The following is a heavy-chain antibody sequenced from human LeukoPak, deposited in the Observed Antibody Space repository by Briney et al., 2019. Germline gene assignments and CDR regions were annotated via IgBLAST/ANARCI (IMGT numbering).Heavy chain of an antibody. CDR1: GGSISSDNYS. J-gene: IGHJ5*02. CDR3: AREKFGYYDGSGRGWFDP. D-gene: IGHD3-22*01. V-gene: IGHV4-61*02. CDR2: VYTSGST. Sequence: PSQTLSLTCTVSGGSISSDNYSWSWIRQPAGKGLEWIGRVYTSGSTNYHPSLKSRVTISVDTSKKQFSLKLSSVTAADTAVYYCAREKFGYYDGSGRGWFDPWGQGTLVTVSS.